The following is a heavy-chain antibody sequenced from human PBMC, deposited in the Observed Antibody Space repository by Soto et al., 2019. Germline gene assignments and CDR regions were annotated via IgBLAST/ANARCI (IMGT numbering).Heavy chain of an antibody. J-gene: IGHJ6*02. D-gene: IGHD2-2*02. CDR2: IYPGDSDT. V-gene: IGHV5-51*01. Sequence: GESLKISCKGSGYSFTSYWIGWVRQMPGKGLEWMGIIYPGDSDTRYSPSFQGQVTISADKSISTAYLQWSSLKASDTAMYYCARHRSPLFVVVPAAIQDKYYYGMDVWGQGTTVTVSS. CDR1: GYSFTSYW. CDR3: ARHRSPLFVVVPAAIQDKYYYGMDV.